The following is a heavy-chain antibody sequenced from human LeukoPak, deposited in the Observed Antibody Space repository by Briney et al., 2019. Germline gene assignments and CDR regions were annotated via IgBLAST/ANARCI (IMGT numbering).Heavy chain of an antibody. J-gene: IGHJ6*03. CDR3: AREGGAGGYYYYMDV. Sequence: GASVKVSCKASGYSFTSLDINWVRQATGQGLEWMGWISAYNGNTNYAQKLQGRVTMTTDTSTSTAYMELRSLRSDDTAVYYCAREGGAGGYYYYMDVWGKGTTVTVSS. V-gene: IGHV1-18*01. D-gene: IGHD3-16*01. CDR1: GYSFTSLD. CDR2: ISAYNGNT.